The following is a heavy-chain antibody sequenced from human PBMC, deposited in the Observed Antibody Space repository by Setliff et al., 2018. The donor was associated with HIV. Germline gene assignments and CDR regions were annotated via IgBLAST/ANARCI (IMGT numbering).Heavy chain of an antibody. J-gene: IGHJ5*02. D-gene: IGHD5-12*01. CDR3: ARAHFLVAMTRNWFDT. V-gene: IGHV1-2*06. Sequence: ASVKVSCKASGYTFTDFYIHWVSQAPGQGLEWIGRINPKSGVADYLKKFQGRVTMTTDTSTNTAHMELIRPRFDDTPVYYCARAHFLVAMTRNWFDTWGQGTLVTVSS. CDR1: GYTFTDFY. CDR2: INPKSGVA.